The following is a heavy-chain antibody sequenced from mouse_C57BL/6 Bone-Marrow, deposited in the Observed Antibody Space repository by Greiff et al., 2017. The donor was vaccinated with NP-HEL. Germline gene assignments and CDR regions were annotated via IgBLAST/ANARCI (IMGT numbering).Heavy chain of an antibody. V-gene: IGHV5-16*01. Sequence: DVQLVESEGGLVQPGSSMKLSCTASGFTFSDYYMAWVRQVPEKGLEWVANINYDGSSTYYLDSLKSRFIISRDNAKNILYLQMSSLKSEDTATYYCARERLPYYAMDYWGQGTSVTVSS. D-gene: IGHD2-4*01. CDR2: INYDGSST. J-gene: IGHJ4*01. CDR1: GFTFSDYY. CDR3: ARERLPYYAMDY.